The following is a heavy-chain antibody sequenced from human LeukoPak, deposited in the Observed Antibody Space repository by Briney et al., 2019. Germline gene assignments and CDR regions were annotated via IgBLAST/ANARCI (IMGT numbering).Heavy chain of an antibody. Sequence: GGSLRLSCAASGFTFSNAWMSWVRQAPGKGLEWVGRIKSKTDGGTTDYAAPVKGRFTISRDDSKNTLYLQMNSLKTEDTAVYYCTTASITMVRGVIITHEWRYWGQGTLVTVSS. CDR1: GFTFSNAW. V-gene: IGHV3-15*01. D-gene: IGHD3-10*01. CDR2: IKSKTDGGTT. J-gene: IGHJ4*02. CDR3: TTASITMVRGVIITHEWRY.